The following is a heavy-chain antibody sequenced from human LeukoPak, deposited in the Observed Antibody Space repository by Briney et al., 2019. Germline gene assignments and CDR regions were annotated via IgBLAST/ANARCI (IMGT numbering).Heavy chain of an antibody. V-gene: IGHV1-69*04. CDR3: AGPFGVVSPEDYYGMDV. CDR2: IIPIFGIA. D-gene: IGHD3-3*01. Sequence: SVKVSCKASGGTFSSYAISWVRQAPGQGLEWMGRIIPIFGIANYAQEFQGRVTITADKSTSTAYMELSSLRSEDTAVYYCAGPFGVVSPEDYYGMDVWGQGTTVTVSS. CDR1: GGTFSSYA. J-gene: IGHJ6*02.